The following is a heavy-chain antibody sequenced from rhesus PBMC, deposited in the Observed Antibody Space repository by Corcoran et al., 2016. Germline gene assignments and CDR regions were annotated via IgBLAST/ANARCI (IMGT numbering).Heavy chain of an antibody. CDR2: INGKCGST. CDR3: ARQGIFDY. D-gene: IGHD5-42*01. J-gene: IGHJ4*01. V-gene: IGHV4-80*01. Sequence: QVQLQQWGEGLVKPSETLSLTCAVSGGSFSSYWWSWIRQPPGKGLEWIGEINGKCGSTNYNPSLKSRVTISKDASKNQFSLKLSSVTAADTAVYYCARQGIFDYWGQGVLVTVSS. CDR1: GGSFSSYW.